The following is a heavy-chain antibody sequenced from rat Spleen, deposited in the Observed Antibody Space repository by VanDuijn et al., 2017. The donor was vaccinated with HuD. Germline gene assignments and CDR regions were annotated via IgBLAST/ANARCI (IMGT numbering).Heavy chain of an antibody. CDR3: ARHEDGSFSFDY. V-gene: IGHV5-17*01. J-gene: IGHJ2*01. D-gene: IGHD5-1*01. Sequence: EVQLVESGGGLVQPGRSLKFSCAASGFTFSDYAMAWVRQAPKKGLEWVATIIYDGSSTYYRDSVKGRFTISRDNAKSTLYLQMDSLRSEDTATYYCARHEDGSFSFDYWGQGVMVTVSS. CDR1: GFTFSDYA. CDR2: IIYDGSST.